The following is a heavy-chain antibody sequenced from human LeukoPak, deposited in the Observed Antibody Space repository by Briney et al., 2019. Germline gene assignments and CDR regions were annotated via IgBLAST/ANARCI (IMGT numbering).Heavy chain of an antibody. CDR3: GRTTEGLDP. J-gene: IGHJ5*02. D-gene: IGHD1-1*01. CDR2: VSNSGSTK. CDR1: GFDFSDYY. V-gene: IGHV3-11*01. Sequence: GGSLRLSCAASGFDFSDYYMTWIRQAPGKGLEWVSHVSNSGSTKYYADSVKGRFTISRDNAKYSLYLQMHSLRAEDTAVYYCGRTTEGLDPWGQGTLVTVSS.